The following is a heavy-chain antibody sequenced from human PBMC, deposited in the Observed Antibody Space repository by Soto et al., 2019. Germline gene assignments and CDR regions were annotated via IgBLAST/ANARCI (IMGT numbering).Heavy chain of an antibody. D-gene: IGHD1-26*01. J-gene: IGHJ4*02. V-gene: IGHV3-23*01. CDR3: AKIYYSGTYYAPFDY. CDR1: GFTFSSYA. CDR2: ISSSGGRT. Sequence: GGSLRLSCTASGFTFSSYAMSWVRQAPGKGLEWVSVISSSGGRTYYADSVKGRFTISRDNSKNTLYLQMNSLRAEDTAVYYCAKIYYSGTYYAPFDYWGQGTLVTVSS.